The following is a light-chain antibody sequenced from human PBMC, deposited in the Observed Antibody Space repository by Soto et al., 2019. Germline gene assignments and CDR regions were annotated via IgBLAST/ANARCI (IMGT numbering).Light chain of an antibody. CDR3: QQLNSYPRLT. J-gene: IGKJ4*01. CDR2: AAS. Sequence: IQLTQSPSSLSASVGHRVTITCRASQGISSYLAWYQQKPGKAPKLLIYAASTLQSGVPSRFSGSGSGTDFTLTISSLQPEDFAAYYCQQLNSYPRLTFGGGTKVEIK. V-gene: IGKV1-9*01. CDR1: QGISSY.